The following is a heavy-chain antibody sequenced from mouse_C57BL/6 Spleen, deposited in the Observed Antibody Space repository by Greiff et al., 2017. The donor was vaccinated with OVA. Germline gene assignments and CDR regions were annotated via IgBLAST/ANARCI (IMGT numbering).Heavy chain of an antibody. J-gene: IGHJ3*01. CDR3: TTEYYGNWAY. CDR1: GFNIKDDY. CDR2: IDPENGDT. V-gene: IGHV14-4*01. Sequence: EVQLQESGAELVRPGASVKLSCTASGFNIKDDYMHWVKQRPEQGLEWIGWIDPENGDTEYASKFQGKATITADTSSNTAYLQLSSLTSEDTAVYYCTTEYYGNWAYWGQGTLVTVSA. D-gene: IGHD2-1*01.